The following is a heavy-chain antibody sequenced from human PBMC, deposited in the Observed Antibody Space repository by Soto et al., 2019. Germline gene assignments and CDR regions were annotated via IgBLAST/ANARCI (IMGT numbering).Heavy chain of an antibody. CDR2: INHSGST. CDR3: ARGLNYDFWSGYYRVGLFFDP. D-gene: IGHD3-3*01. J-gene: IGHJ5*02. V-gene: IGHV4-34*01. Sequence: SETLSLTCAVYGGSFIGYYCIFIRHPAFKGLEWIVEINHSGSTNYNPSLKSRVTISVDTSKNQFSLKLSSVTAADTAVYYCARGLNYDFWSGYYRVGLFFDPWGQGTLVTV. CDR1: GGSFIGYY.